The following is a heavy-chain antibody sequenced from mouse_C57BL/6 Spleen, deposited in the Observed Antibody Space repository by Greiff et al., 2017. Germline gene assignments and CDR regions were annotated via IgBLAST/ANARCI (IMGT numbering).Heavy chain of an antibody. Sequence: VKLVESGAELARPGASVKLSCKASGYTFTGYGISWVKQRTGKGLEWIGEINPRSGNTYYTEKFKGQATLTADKSSSTAYMELSSLTSEDSAVYFCARRPLITTVVATGVDYAMDYWGQGTSVTVSS. CDR3: ARRPLITTVVATGVDYAMDY. J-gene: IGHJ4*01. CDR2: INPRSGNT. V-gene: IGHV1-81*01. D-gene: IGHD1-1*01. CDR1: GYTFTGYG.